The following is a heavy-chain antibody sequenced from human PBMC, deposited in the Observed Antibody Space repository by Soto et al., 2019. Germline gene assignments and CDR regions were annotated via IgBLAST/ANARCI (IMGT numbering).Heavy chain of an antibody. D-gene: IGHD6-19*01. CDR3: ANPRLQWQTCGYFDY. CDR2: ISYDGSNK. V-gene: IGHV3-30*18. J-gene: IGHJ4*02. CDR1: GFTFSSSG. Sequence: QVQLVESGGGVVQPGRSLRLSCAASGFTFSSSGMHWVRQAPGKGLEWVAVISYDGSNKYYPDSVKGRFPISRDNSKNTLYLQMNSLRAEDTAVYYCANPRLQWQTCGYFDYWGQGTLVTVSS.